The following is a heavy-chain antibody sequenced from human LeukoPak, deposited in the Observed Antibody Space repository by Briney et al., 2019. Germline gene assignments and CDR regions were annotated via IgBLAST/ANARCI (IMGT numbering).Heavy chain of an antibody. J-gene: IGHJ4*02. CDR2: INTNTGNP. D-gene: IGHD6-19*01. V-gene: IGHV7-4-1*02. CDR1: GYTFTSYA. CDR3: ARDAGQWLVPGIDY. Sequence: ASVKVSCKASGYTFTSYAMNWVRQAPGQGLEWTGWINTNTGNPTYAQGFTGRFVFSLDTSVSTAYLQISSLKAEDTAVYYCARDAGQWLVPGIDYWGQGTLVTVSS.